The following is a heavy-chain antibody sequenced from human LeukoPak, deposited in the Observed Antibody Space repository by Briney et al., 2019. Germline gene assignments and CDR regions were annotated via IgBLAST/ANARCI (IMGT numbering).Heavy chain of an antibody. J-gene: IGHJ4*02. Sequence: GGSLRLSCAASGFTFSSYAMSWVRLAPGKGLDWVSAISGSGGSLYYADSVRGRFTISRDNSKNTLYLQMNSLRAEDTAVYYCAKLMGSLDAWGSFRFSFDSWGQGTLVTVSS. V-gene: IGHV3-23*01. CDR2: ISGSGGSL. D-gene: IGHD3-16*02. CDR1: GFTFSSYA. CDR3: AKLMGSLDAWGSFRFSFDS.